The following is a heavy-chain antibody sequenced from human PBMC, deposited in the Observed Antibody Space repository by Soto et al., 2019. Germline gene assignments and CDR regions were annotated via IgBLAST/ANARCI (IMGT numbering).Heavy chain of an antibody. J-gene: IGHJ3*01. CDR2: IKSRAAGGAI. CDR3: TTDGALGGVVVAFHL. CDR1: GFSFRDAW. Sequence: EVQMVESGGGLVKPGGSLRLSCAVSGFSFRDAWMNWVRQAPGKGLEWVGRIKSRAAGGAIDYAAPVKGRFTISRDDSEDTLYLQINSLKTEDTAMYYCTTDGALGGVVVAFHLWGQGTMLSVSS. V-gene: IGHV3-15*07. D-gene: IGHD2-15*01.